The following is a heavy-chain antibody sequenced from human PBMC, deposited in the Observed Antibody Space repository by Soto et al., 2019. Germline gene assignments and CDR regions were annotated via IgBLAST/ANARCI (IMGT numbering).Heavy chain of an antibody. CDR3: ARDIYVWGSYRYFDY. Sequence: GGSLNLSFAASGFTFGSYGMNWVRQAPGKGLEWVSSISSSSSYIYYADSVKGRFTISRDNAKNSLYLQMNSLRAEDTAVYYCARDIYVWGSYRYFDYWGQGTLVTVSS. V-gene: IGHV3-21*01. CDR2: ISSSSSYI. CDR1: GFTFGSYG. J-gene: IGHJ4*02. D-gene: IGHD3-16*02.